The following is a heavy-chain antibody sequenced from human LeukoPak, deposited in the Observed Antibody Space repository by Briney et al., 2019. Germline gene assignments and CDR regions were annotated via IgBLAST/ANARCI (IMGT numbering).Heavy chain of an antibody. CDR2: IIPIFGTA. Sequence: SVKVSCKASGGTFSSYAINWVRQVPGQGLEWMGGIIPIFGTANYAQKFQDRVTITADESTSTAYMELSSLRSEDTAIYYCASRLYCSNTRCRNFPFAYWGQGTLVTVSS. CDR3: ASRLYCSNTRCRNFPFAY. CDR1: GGTFSSYA. J-gene: IGHJ4*02. D-gene: IGHD2-2*01. V-gene: IGHV1-69*13.